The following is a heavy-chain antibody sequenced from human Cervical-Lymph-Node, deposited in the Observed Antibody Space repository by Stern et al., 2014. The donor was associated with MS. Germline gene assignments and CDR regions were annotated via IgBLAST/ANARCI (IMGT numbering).Heavy chain of an antibody. CDR3: ARHDGWLPHY. CDR1: GGSISRSTYY. J-gene: IGHJ4*02. V-gene: IGHV4-39*01. Sequence: QVQLQESGPGLVKPSETLSLTCSVSGGSISRSTYYWGWIRQPPGKGLEWIGSIYYSGTTYYNPSLKSRVTIDTSTKQFSLRVKSVTAADTAVYYCARHDGWLPHYWSQGTLVTVSS. CDR2: IYYSGTT. D-gene: IGHD5-12*01.